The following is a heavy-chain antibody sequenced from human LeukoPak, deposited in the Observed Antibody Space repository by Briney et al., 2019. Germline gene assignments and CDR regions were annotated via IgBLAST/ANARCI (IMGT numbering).Heavy chain of an antibody. D-gene: IGHD3-22*01. J-gene: IGHJ4*02. CDR2: IYTSGSS. CDR3: ARDPHDSSGHYAGFDY. Sequence: SETLSLTCTVSGGSISSYYWSWIRQPAGRGLEWIGRIYTSGSSNYNPSLNSRVTMSVDTSKNQFSLNLSSVTAADTAVYYCARDPHDSSGHYAGFDYWGQGTRVTVSS. V-gene: IGHV4-4*07. CDR1: GGSISSYY.